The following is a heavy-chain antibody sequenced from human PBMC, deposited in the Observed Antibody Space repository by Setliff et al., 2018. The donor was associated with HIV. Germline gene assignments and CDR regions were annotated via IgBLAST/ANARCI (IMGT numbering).Heavy chain of an antibody. J-gene: IGHJ4*02. Sequence: SETLSLTCTVSGDSIRGYYWSWIRQPPGKGLEWMGYVFYTGFAAYNPSLKSRFTISRDNAKNSLYLQMNSLRAEDTAVYYCARVYGRGYFDTSGYFDYWGQGTPVTVSS. CDR3: ARVYGRGYFDTSGYFDY. CDR1: GDSIRGYY. CDR2: VFYTGFA. V-gene: IGHV4-59*12. D-gene: IGHD3-22*01.